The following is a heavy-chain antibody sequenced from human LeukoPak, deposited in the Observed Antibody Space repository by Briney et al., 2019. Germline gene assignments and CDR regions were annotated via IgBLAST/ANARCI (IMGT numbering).Heavy chain of an antibody. CDR1: GFNFRGYN. CDR3: VRDFAFGFCNTTTCRYPFDS. D-gene: IGHD3-16*01. J-gene: IGHJ4*02. CDR2: MSTGSTYI. Sequence: GGSLRLSCAASGFNFRGYNMNWVRQAPGKGLEWVSSMSTGSTYIYYADSIKGRFTIARDDARRLLYLQMDSLRAEDTAVYYCVRDFAFGFCNTTTCRYPFDSWGQGTLVTVSS. V-gene: IGHV3-21*01.